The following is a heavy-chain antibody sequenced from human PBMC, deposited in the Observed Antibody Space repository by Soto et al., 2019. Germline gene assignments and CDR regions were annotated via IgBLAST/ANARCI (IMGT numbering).Heavy chain of an antibody. Sequence: QVQLVQAGAEVKKPGSSGKVSCKASRGTFSSYAISWVRQAPGHGLQWMGGIIPIFGTANYAQKFQGRVTIPADESTGTANRELRSMGFEDTAVYYCATTTMVRGVIIIAYCGQGTMVTVSS. CDR3: ATTTMVRGVIIIAY. D-gene: IGHD3-10*01. CDR1: RGTFSSYA. CDR2: IIPIFGTA. V-gene: IGHV1-69*01. J-gene: IGHJ4*02.